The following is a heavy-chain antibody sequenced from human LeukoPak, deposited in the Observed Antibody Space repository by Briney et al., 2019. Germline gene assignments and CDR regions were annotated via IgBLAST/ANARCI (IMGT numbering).Heavy chain of an antibody. CDR2: ISGSGGST. CDR1: GFTFSSYA. CDR3: GRRPLNYYGMDV. Sequence: GGSLRLSCAASGFTFSSYAMSWVRQAPGKGLEWVSAISGSGGSTYYADSVKGRFAISRDNSKNTLYLQMNSLRAEDTAVYYCGRRPLNYYGMDVWGQGTTVTVSS. D-gene: IGHD3-9*01. J-gene: IGHJ6*02. V-gene: IGHV3-23*01.